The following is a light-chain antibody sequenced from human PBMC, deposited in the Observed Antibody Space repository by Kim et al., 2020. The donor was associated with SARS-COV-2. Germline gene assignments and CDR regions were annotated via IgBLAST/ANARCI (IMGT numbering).Light chain of an antibody. V-gene: IGKV3-15*01. CDR2: GAS. CDR3: QQYSNWPLT. CDR1: QSVGSN. Sequence: VSPGERATLSCRASQSVGSNLAWYQQKPGQAPRLLVYGASTRATGIPARFSGSGSGTEFTLTISSLQSEDFAVYYCQQYSNWPLTFGGGTKVDIK. J-gene: IGKJ4*01.